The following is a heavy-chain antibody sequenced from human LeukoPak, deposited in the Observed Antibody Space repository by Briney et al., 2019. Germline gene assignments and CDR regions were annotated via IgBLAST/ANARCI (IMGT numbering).Heavy chain of an antibody. CDR2: ISYDGSNK. V-gene: IGHV3-30*18. J-gene: IGHJ6*02. Sequence: GGSLRLSCAASGFTFSSYGMHWVRQAPGKGLEWVAVISYDGSNKYYADSVKGRFTISRDNSKNTLYLQMNSLRAEDTAVYYCAKDFWATVTTLYYYYGMDVWGQRTTVTVSS. CDR1: GFTFSSYG. D-gene: IGHD4-11*01. CDR3: AKDFWATVTTLYYYYGMDV.